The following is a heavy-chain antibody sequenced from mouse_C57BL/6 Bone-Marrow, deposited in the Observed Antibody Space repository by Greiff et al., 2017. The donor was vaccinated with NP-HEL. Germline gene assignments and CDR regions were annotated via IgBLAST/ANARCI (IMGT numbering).Heavy chain of an antibody. Sequence: EVKLMESGGGLVKPGGSLKLSCAASGFTFSDYGMHWVRQAPEKGLEWVAYISSGSSTIYYADTVKGRFTISRDNATNTLFLQMTSLRSEDTAMYYCASSSPYYFDYWGQGTTLTVSA. CDR3: ASSSPYYFDY. V-gene: IGHV5-17*01. D-gene: IGHD1-1*01. CDR2: ISSGSSTI. CDR1: GFTFSDYG. J-gene: IGHJ2*01.